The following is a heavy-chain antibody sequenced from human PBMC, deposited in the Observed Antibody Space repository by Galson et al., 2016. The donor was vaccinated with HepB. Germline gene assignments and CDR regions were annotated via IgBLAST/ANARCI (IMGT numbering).Heavy chain of an antibody. CDR3: AKSKAQFSEWVSYAMDV. D-gene: IGHD3-3*01. V-gene: IGHV3-30*18. J-gene: IGHJ6*02. Sequence: SLRLSCAASGFTFRSHGMHWVRQAPGKGLEWVAVISFDGDDTYYAESVKGRFTISRDNAKNTMCLQMNSLRPDDTAVYYCAKSKAQFSEWVSYAMDVWGQGTAVTVSS. CDR2: ISFDGDDT. CDR1: GFTFRSHG.